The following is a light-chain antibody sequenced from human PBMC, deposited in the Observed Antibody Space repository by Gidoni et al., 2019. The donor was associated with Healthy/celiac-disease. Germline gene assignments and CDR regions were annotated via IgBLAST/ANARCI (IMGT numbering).Light chain of an antibody. CDR3: QQYGSSPPT. Sequence: EILLTQPPGTLSLSPGERATRSCRASQSVSSSDLAWYQQKPGQAPRLLIYGASSRATGIPDRFSGSGSGTVFTLTISRLEPEDFAVYYFQQYGSSPPTFGQGTELEIK. CDR2: GAS. CDR1: QSVSSSD. J-gene: IGKJ2*01. V-gene: IGKV3-20*01.